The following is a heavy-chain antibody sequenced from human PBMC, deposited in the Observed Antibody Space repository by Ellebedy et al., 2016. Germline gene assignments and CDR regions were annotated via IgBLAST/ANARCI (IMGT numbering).Heavy chain of an antibody. V-gene: IGHV4-34*01. Sequence: SETLSLXCAVYGGSFSGYYWSWIRQPPGKGLEWIGEINHSGSTNYNPSLKSRVTISVDTSKNQFSLKLSSVTAADTAVYYCARGRVYYYFDYWGQGTLVTVSS. D-gene: IGHD5/OR15-5a*01. CDR3: ARGRVYYYFDY. CDR2: INHSGST. J-gene: IGHJ4*02. CDR1: GGSFSGYY.